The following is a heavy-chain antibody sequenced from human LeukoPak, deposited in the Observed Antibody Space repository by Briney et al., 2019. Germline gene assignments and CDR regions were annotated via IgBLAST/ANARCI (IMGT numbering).Heavy chain of an antibody. Sequence: GGSLRLSCAASGFTVSSNYMRWVRQAPGKGLEWVSVIYSGGSTYYADSVKGRFTISRDNSKNTLYLQMNSLRAEDTAVYYCAREKQNYYYYGMDVWGQGTTVTVSS. CDR1: GFTVSSNY. D-gene: IGHD6-13*01. J-gene: IGHJ6*02. V-gene: IGHV3-66*01. CDR2: IYSGGST. CDR3: AREKQNYYYYGMDV.